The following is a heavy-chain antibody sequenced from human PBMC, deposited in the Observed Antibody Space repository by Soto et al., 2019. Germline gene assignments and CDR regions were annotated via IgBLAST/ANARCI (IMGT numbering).Heavy chain of an antibody. J-gene: IGHJ5*02. V-gene: IGHV5-51*01. CDR1: GYSFTSYW. D-gene: IGHD6-13*01. CDR2: IYPGDSDT. CDR3: ARLRTIAAAPRGRCDP. Sequence: GGSLQISCKGSGYSFTSYWIGWVRQMPGKGLEWIGIIYPGDSDTRYSPSFQGQVTISADKSISTAYLQWSSLKASDTAMYYCARLRTIAAAPRGRCDPWGQGTLVTVSS.